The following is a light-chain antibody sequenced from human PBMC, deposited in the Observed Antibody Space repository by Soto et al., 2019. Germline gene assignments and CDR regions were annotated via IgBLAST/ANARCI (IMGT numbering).Light chain of an antibody. V-gene: IGLV1-44*01. CDR3: AAWDDSLSEVV. CDR1: SSNIGSNT. J-gene: IGLJ2*01. Sequence: QSVLTQPPSVSETPGQKVTISCSGSSSNIGSNTVDWYQQLPGTAPKLLIYSNSQRSSGVPARFSGSKSGTSASLAISGLQSDDEADFYCAAWDDSLSEVVFGGGTQLTVL. CDR2: SNS.